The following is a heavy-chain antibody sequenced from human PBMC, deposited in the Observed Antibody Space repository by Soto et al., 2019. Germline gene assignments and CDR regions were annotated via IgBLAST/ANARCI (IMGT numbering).Heavy chain of an antibody. Sequence: PGGSLRLSCAASGFTFSSYSMNWVRQAPGKGLEWVSYISSSSSTIYYADSVKGRFTISRDNAKNSLYLQMNSLRDEDTAVYYCARAIIYYDSSGYYWGDYYYYGMDVWGQGTTVTVSS. D-gene: IGHD3-22*01. CDR3: ARAIIYYDSSGYYWGDYYYYGMDV. V-gene: IGHV3-48*02. J-gene: IGHJ6*02. CDR1: GFTFSSYS. CDR2: ISSSSSTI.